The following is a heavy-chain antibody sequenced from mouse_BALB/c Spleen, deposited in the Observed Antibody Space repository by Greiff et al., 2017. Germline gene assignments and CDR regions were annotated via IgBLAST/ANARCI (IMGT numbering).Heavy chain of an antibody. J-gene: IGHJ3*01. CDR1: GYSITSDYA. D-gene: IGHD2-4*01. V-gene: IGHV3-2*02. CDR3: ARDYDGFPY. CDR2: ISYSGST. Sequence: VQLQQSGPGLVKPSQSLSLTCTVTGYSITSDYAWNWIRQFPGNKLEWMGYISYSGSTSYNPSLKSRISITRDTSKNQFFLQLNSVTTEDTATYYCARDYDGFPYWGQGTLVTVSA.